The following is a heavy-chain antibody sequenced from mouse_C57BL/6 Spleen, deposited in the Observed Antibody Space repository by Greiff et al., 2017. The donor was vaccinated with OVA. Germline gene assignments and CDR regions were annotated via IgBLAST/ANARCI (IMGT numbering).Heavy chain of an antibody. J-gene: IGHJ2*01. CDR2: IDPSDSET. D-gene: IGHD1-1*01. CDR1: GYTFTSYW. V-gene: IGHV1-52*01. CDR3: ARGDTVVALDY. Sequence: QVQLKQPGAELVRPGSSVKLSCKASGYTFTSYWMHWVKQRPIQGLEWIGNIDPSDSETHYNQKFKDKATLTVDKSSSTAYMQLSSLTSEDSAVYYCARGDTVVALDYWGQGTTLTVSS.